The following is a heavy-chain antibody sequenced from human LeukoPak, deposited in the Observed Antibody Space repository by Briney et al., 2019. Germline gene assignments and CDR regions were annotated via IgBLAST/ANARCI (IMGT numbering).Heavy chain of an antibody. CDR1: GYTFTSYY. D-gene: IGHD3-22*01. J-gene: IGHJ4*02. V-gene: IGHV1-46*01. CDR2: INPSGGST. Sequence: ASVKVSCKASGYTFTSYYMHWVRQAPGQGLEWMGIINPSGGSTSYAQKFQGRVTMARDMSTSTVYMELSSLRSEDTAVYYCARELTYYDSSGRLDYWGQGTLVTVSS. CDR3: ARELTYYDSSGRLDY.